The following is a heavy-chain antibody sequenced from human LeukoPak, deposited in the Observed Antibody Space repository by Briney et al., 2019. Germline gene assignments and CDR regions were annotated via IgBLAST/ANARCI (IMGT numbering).Heavy chain of an antibody. CDR2: MNPNSGNT. J-gene: IGHJ4*02. CDR1: GYAFTSYD. D-gene: IGHD3-9*01. Sequence: ASVKVSCKASGYAFTSYDINWVRQATGQGLEWVGWMNPNSGNTGYAQKFQGRVTMTRNTSISTAYMELSSLRSEDTAVYYCASSEGDMTALDYWGQGTLVTVSS. V-gene: IGHV1-8*01. CDR3: ASSEGDMTALDY.